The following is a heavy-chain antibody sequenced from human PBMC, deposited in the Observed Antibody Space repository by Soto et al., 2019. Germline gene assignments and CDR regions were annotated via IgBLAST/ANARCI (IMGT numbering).Heavy chain of an antibody. Sequence: SETLSLTCTVSGGSISSSSYYWGWIRQPPGKGLEWIGSIYYSGSTYYNPSLKSRVTISVDTSKNQFSLKLSSVTAADTAVYYVSVTTGYYYYGMDVWGQGTTVTVSS. CDR2: IYYSGST. CDR1: GGSISSSSYY. V-gene: IGHV4-39*07. D-gene: IGHD4-4*01. J-gene: IGHJ6*02. CDR3: SVTTGYYYYGMDV.